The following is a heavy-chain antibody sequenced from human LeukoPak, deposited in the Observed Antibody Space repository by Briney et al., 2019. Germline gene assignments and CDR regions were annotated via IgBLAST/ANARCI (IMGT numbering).Heavy chain of an antibody. CDR3: ASDSYMTAP. CDR1: GFTFSSYE. Sequence: GGSLRLSCAASGFTFSSYEMDWVRQAPGKGLEWVSYISSSGNSIYYADSVKGRFTISRDNAKNSLFLQMNSLRAEDTAVYYCASDSYMTAPWGQGTLVTVSS. J-gene: IGHJ5*02. D-gene: IGHD3-10*01. V-gene: IGHV3-48*03. CDR2: ISSSGNSI.